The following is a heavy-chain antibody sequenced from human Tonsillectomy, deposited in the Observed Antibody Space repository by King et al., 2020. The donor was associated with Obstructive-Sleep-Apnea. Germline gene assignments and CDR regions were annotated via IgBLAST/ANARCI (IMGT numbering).Heavy chain of an antibody. V-gene: IGHV3-48*04. J-gene: IGHJ4*02. CDR1: GFTFSTYN. CDR3: VRGGAIALRFKSYY. D-gene: IGHD4-17*01. CDR2: ISSSGNTI. Sequence: VQLVESGGGLVQPGGSLRLSCAASGFTFSTYNMHWVRQAPGKGLEWVSYISSSGNTIYYADSVKGRFTISRDNARNSLFLQMNSLRAEDTAVYYCVRGGAIALRFKSYYWGQGTLPTVSS.